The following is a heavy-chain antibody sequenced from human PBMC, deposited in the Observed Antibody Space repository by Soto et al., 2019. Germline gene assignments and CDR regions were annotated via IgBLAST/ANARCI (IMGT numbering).Heavy chain of an antibody. Sequence: ASVKVSCKAPADTFTSYYIHWVRQAPGHGLEWMGIINPNGGSTRFAQTFQGRITMTTDTSTSTAYMELRSLRSDDTAVYYCARVAYSSGWWGDAIYICGQGTTVTVS. CDR3: ARVAYSSGWWGDAIYI. J-gene: IGHJ3*02. CDR1: ADTFTSYY. D-gene: IGHD6-19*01. V-gene: IGHV1-46*01. CDR2: INPNGGST.